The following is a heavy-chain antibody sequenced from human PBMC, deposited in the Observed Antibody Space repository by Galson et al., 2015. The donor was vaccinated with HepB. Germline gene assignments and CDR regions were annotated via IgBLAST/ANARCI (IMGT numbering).Heavy chain of an antibody. J-gene: IGHJ4*02. Sequence: VSCKASGGTFSSYAISWVRQAPGQGLEWMGGIIPIFGTANYAQKFQGRVTITADESTSTAYMELSSLRSEDTAVYYCAVTTRWLQPDYWGQGTLVTVSS. CDR3: AVTTRWLQPDY. V-gene: IGHV1-69*01. D-gene: IGHD5-24*01. CDR1: GGTFSSYA. CDR2: IIPIFGTA.